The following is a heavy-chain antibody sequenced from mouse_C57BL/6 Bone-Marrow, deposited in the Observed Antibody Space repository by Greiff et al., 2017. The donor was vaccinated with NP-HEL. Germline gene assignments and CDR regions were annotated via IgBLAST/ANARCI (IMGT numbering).Heavy chain of an antibody. CDR1: GYTFTDYY. J-gene: IGHJ2*01. Sequence: VMLVESGAELVRPGASVKLSCKASGYTFTDYYINWVKQRPGQGLEWIARIYPGSGNTYYNEKFKGKATLTAEKSSSTAYMQLSSLTSEDSAVYFCASYYYGSSSYFDYWGQGTTLTVSS. CDR2: IYPGSGNT. V-gene: IGHV1-76*01. CDR3: ASYYYGSSSYFDY. D-gene: IGHD1-1*01.